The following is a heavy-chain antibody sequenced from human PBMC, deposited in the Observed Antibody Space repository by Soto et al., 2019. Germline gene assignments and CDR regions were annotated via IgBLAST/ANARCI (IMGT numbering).Heavy chain of an antibody. CDR3: AKVRNVLIGFYSPFDY. V-gene: IGHV3-23*01. D-gene: IGHD3-9*01. CDR1: GFTFSTYA. J-gene: IGHJ4*02. CDR2: ISGSGDNT. Sequence: GGSLRLSCVASGFTFSTYAMTWVRQAPGKGLEWVSSISGSGDNTYSADSVKGRFTISRDNSKNTLYLQLSSLRAEDTAVYYCAKVRNVLIGFYSPFDYWGQGTLVTVSS.